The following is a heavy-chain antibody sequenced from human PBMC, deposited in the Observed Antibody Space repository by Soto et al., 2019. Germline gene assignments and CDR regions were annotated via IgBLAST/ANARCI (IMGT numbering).Heavy chain of an antibody. CDR2: IVVGSGHP. V-gene: IGHV1-58*01. CDR3: AADVIAVAGDFDY. CDR1: GLTFSNSA. Sequence: GASVKVSCKASGLTFSNSAVQWVRQPRGQRLEWMGWIVVGSGHPNLAQKFQDRVTLTRDMSTGTAYMELSSLRSEDTAVYYCAADVIAVAGDFDYWGQGTQVTVSS. J-gene: IGHJ4*02. D-gene: IGHD6-19*01.